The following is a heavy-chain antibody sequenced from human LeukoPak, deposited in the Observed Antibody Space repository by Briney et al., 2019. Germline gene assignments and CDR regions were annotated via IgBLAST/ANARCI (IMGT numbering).Heavy chain of an antibody. J-gene: IGHJ4*02. V-gene: IGHV1-46*01. CDR1: GYTFGNYD. D-gene: IGHD6-6*01. CDR2: INPTGGST. CDR3: ARTAARRFDY. Sequence: ASVKVSCKASGYTFGNYDINWVRQATGQGLEWMGIINPTGGSTTYAQKFQGRVTMTRDTSTSTVYMELSSLRSDDTAVYYCARTAARRFDYWGQGTLVTVSS.